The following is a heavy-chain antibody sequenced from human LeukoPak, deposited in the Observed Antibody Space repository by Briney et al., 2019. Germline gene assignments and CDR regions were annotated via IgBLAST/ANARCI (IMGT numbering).Heavy chain of an antibody. V-gene: IGHV6-1*01. Sequence: SQTLSLTCAISGDSVSSLAVAWNWLRQSPSRGLECLGRTYYRSRWYNEYAESVKSRITINPDTSKNQFSLHLNSVTPDDTAVYYCARDRYCSTVSCSFDYWGQGTLVTVSS. CDR2: TYYRSRWYN. CDR3: ARDRYCSTVSCSFDY. CDR1: GDSVSSLAVA. J-gene: IGHJ4*02. D-gene: IGHD2-2*01.